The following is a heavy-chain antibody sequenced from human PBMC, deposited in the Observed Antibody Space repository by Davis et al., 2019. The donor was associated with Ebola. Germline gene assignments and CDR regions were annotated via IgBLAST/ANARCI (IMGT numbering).Heavy chain of an antibody. V-gene: IGHV3-30*03. CDR2: ISYDGSNK. Sequence: GSLRLSCAASGFTFSSYGMHWVRQAPGKGLEWVAVISYDGSNKYYADSVKGRFTISRDNSKNTAYLQMNSLKTEDTAVYYCTTTYYYDSSGTLVADYWGQGTLVTVSS. CDR3: TTTYYYDSSGTLVADY. D-gene: IGHD3-22*01. J-gene: IGHJ4*02. CDR1: GFTFSSYG.